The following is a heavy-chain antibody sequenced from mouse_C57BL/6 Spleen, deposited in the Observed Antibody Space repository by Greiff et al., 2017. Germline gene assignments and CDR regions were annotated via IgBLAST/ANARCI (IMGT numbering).Heavy chain of an antibody. CDR2: IYPGSGNT. CDR3: ARLGGYFDY. Sequence: QVHVKQSGPELVKPGASVKISCKASGYSFTSYYIHWVKQRPGQGLEWIGWIYPGSGNTKYNEKFKGKATLTADTSSSTAYMQLSSLTSEDSAVYYCARLGGYFDYWGQGTTLTVSS. D-gene: IGHD4-1*01. V-gene: IGHV1-66*01. CDR1: GYSFTSYY. J-gene: IGHJ2*01.